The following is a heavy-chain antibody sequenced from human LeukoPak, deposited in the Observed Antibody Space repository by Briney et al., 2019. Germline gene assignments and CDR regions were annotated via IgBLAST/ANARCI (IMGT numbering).Heavy chain of an antibody. CDR1: GGSISSYY. CDR2: IYYSGST. D-gene: IGHD1-1*01. Sequence: PSETLSLTRTVSGGSISSYYWSWIRQPPGKGLEWIGYIYYSGSTNYNPSLKSRVTISVDTSKNQFSLKLSPVTAADTAVYYCARVTTWPYYYYYMDVWGKGTTVTVSS. CDR3: ARVTTWPYYYYYMDV. V-gene: IGHV4-59*01. J-gene: IGHJ6*03.